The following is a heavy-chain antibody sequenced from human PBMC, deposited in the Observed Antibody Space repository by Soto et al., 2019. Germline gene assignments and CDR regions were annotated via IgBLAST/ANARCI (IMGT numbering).Heavy chain of an antibody. V-gene: IGHV4-30-4*01. J-gene: IGHJ4*02. CDR3: ARATIFGVVSFDY. Sequence: QVQLQESGPGLVKPSQTLSLTCTVSGGSISSGDYYWSWIRQPPGKGLDWIGYIYYSGSTYYNPSLKSRVTISVDTSKNQFSLKLSSVTAADTAVYYCARATIFGVVSFDYLGQGTLVTVSS. D-gene: IGHD3-3*01. CDR2: IYYSGST. CDR1: GGSISSGDYY.